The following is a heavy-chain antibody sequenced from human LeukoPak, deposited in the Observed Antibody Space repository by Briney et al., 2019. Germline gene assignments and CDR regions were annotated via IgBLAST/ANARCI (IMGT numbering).Heavy chain of an antibody. V-gene: IGHV3-23*01. CDR1: GFTFSSYA. Sequence: GGSLRLSCAASGFTFSSYAMSWVRQAPGKGLEWVSAISGSGGSTYYADSVKGRSTISRDNSKNTLYLQMNSLRAEDTAVYYCAKGAYTATARIQKYYFDYWGQGTLVTVSS. CDR2: ISGSGGST. CDR3: AKGAYTATARIQKYYFDY. J-gene: IGHJ4*02. D-gene: IGHD5-18*01.